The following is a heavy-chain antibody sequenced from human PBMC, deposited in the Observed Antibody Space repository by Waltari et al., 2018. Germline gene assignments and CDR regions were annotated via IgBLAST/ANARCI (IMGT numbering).Heavy chain of an antibody. Sequence: QVQLQQWGAGLLKPSETLSLTCAVYGGSFSGYYWSWIRQPPGKGLEWIGEINHSGSTNYNPSLKSRGTISVDTSKNQFSLKLSSVTAADTAVYYCARSRAESSGSDYWGQGTLVTVSS. CDR1: GGSFSGYY. V-gene: IGHV4-34*01. CDR3: ARSRAESSGSDY. D-gene: IGHD6-19*01. J-gene: IGHJ4*02. CDR2: INHSGST.